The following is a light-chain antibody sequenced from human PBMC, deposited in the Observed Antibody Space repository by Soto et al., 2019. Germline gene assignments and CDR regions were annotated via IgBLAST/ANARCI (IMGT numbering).Light chain of an antibody. J-gene: IGKJ1*01. CDR3: QHYGRSPWT. CDR1: QSVSSSN. Sequence: IVLTPCPGTLFVSPEYRATLYYSASQSVSSSNLAWYQQKRGQDHRLLIYGASSRDTGILDRFSGSGSGTDFHLPISSLEPEDFAVYFCQHYGRSPWTFGQGTKV. V-gene: IGKV3-20*01. CDR2: GAS.